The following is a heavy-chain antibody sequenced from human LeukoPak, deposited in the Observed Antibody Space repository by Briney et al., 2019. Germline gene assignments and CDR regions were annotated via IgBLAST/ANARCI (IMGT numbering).Heavy chain of an antibody. CDR1: GGTGSSYA. V-gene: IGHV1-69*04. D-gene: IGHD3-10*01. Sequence: SVTVSCTSSGGTGSSYAISWVRQAPGQGLEWMGRIIPNFGIANYEQTFQGRVTITADKSPSPAYMELSSLRSEDTAVYYCATRAVSGSYYKAHPFDYWGQGTLVTVSS. J-gene: IGHJ4*02. CDR3: ATRAVSGSYYKAHPFDY. CDR2: IIPNFGIA.